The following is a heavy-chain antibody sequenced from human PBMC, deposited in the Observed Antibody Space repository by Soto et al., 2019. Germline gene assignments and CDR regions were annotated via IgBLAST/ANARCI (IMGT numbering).Heavy chain of an antibody. CDR3: GRVLSRNSHRYYMDV. D-gene: IGHD3-16*02. V-gene: IGHV3-33*01. CDR1: GFTFNDHL. J-gene: IGHJ6*03. CDR2: VWADGSNK. Sequence: QVQLVESGGGVVQPGRSLRLSCTASGFTFNDHLMHWVRQAPGRGLEWVAVVWADGSNKFYADSVKGRFTISRDNSYNTMFLQMNSMRAEDTAVYYCGRVLSRNSHRYYMDVWGTGTTVTVSS.